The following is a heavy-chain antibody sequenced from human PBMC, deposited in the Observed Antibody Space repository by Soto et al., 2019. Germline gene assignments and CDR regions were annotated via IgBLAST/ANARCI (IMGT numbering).Heavy chain of an antibody. CDR1: GFTFSTYT. CDR3: ARGYYDNGALPFDI. D-gene: IGHD3-22*01. J-gene: IGHJ3*02. V-gene: IGHV3-48*02. CDR2: ISSGSGAI. Sequence: EVQLVESGGGLVQPGGSLRVSCATSGFTFSTYTMNWVRQAPGKGLEWISYISSGSGAINYADSVRGRFTISRDNAKISLYLQMNSLRDEDTAVYYCARGYYDNGALPFDIWGRGTMVTVSS.